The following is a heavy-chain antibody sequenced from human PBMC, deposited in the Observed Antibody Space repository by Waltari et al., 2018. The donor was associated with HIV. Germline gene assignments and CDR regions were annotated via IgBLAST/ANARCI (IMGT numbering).Heavy chain of an antibody. V-gene: IGHV2-70*04. Sequence: QVTLKESGPALVKPTQTLTLTCTFSGFSLSTSGMRASWIRQPPGKALEWLARIDWDDDKFYSTSLKTRLTISKDTSKNQVVLTMTNMDPVDTATYYCARSIAAAGTFYYGMDVWGQGTTVTVSS. CDR3: ARSIAAAGTFYYGMDV. J-gene: IGHJ6*02. CDR1: GFSLSTSGMR. D-gene: IGHD6-13*01. CDR2: IDWDDDK.